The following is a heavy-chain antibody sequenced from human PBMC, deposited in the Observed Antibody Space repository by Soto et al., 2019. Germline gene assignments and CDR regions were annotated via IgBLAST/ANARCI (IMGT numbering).Heavy chain of an antibody. CDR1: GYSVSSNSAA. Sequence: PSQTLSLTCAISGYSVSSNSAALNWISQSPSRGLECLVRTYYRSKWYNDYAVSVKSRITINPGTSKNQFSLQLNSVTPEETAVYYCARDHRSIAVDGTHLRYYYYYGMDVWGQGTTVTVSS. CDR2: TYYRSKWYN. J-gene: IGHJ6*02. V-gene: IGHV6-1*01. CDR3: ARDHRSIAVDGTHLRYYYYYGMDV. D-gene: IGHD6-19*01.